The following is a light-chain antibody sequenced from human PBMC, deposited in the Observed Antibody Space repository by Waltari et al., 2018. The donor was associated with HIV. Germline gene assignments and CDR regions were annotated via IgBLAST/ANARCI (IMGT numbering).Light chain of an antibody. CDR1: SSNIGSNY. V-gene: IGLV1-47*01. J-gene: IGLJ3*02. CDR3: AAWDDSLRGLV. Sequence: QSVLTQPPSAPGTPGQRVTISCSASSSNIGSNYVFWYQQLPGTAPKLVIYRNNQRPSGVPDRFSGSKSGTSASLAISGLRSEDEADYYCAAWDDSLRGLVFGGGTKLTVL. CDR2: RNN.